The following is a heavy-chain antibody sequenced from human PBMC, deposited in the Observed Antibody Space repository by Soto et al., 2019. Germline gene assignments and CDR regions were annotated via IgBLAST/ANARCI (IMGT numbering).Heavy chain of an antibody. V-gene: IGHV1-18*01. CDR3: ARSGLPDPVVVVGHTPFDP. J-gene: IGHJ5*02. Sequence: ASVKVSCKASGYTFTNYDINWVRQAPGQGLEWMGWISAYNGDTNYAQKLQGRVTMTTDTSTSTAYMELRSLRSDDTAVYYCARSGLPDPVVVVGHTPFDPWGQGTLVTVSS. D-gene: IGHD2-15*01. CDR2: ISAYNGDT. CDR1: GYTFTNYD.